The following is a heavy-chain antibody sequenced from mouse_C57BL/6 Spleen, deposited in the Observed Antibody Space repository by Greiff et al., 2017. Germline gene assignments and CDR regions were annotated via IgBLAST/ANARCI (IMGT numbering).Heavy chain of an antibody. CDR3: ARRGTAQATYFDY. CDR1: GYTFTSYW. CDR2: IYPGSGST. Sequence: QVQLKQPGAELVKPGASVKMSCKASGYTFTSYWITWVKQRPGQGLEWIGDIYPGSGSTNYNEKFKSKATLTVDTSSSTAYMQLSSLTSEDSAVYYCARRGTAQATYFDYWGQGTTLTVSS. D-gene: IGHD3-2*02. J-gene: IGHJ2*01. V-gene: IGHV1-55*01.